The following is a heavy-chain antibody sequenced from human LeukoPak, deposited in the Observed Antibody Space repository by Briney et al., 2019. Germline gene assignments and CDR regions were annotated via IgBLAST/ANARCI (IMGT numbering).Heavy chain of an antibody. Sequence: PGGSLRLSCAASGFTFSSYSMNWVRQAPGKGLEWVSSISSSSSYIYYADSVKGRFTISRDNAKNSLYLQMNSLRAEDTAVYYCARDLQLLWFGEPQLFYFDYWGQGTLVTVSS. D-gene: IGHD3-10*01. CDR1: GFTFSSYS. CDR3: ARDLQLLWFGEPQLFYFDY. V-gene: IGHV3-21*01. CDR2: ISSSSSYI. J-gene: IGHJ4*02.